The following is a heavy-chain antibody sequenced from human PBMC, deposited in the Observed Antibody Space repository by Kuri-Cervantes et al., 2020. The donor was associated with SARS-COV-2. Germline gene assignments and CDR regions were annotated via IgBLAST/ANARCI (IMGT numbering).Heavy chain of an antibody. Sequence: GGSLRLSCAASGFSFNDYAMNWVRQAPGKGLEWVSAISGSGGSTYYADSVKGRFTISRDNSKNTLYLQMNSLRAEDTAVYYCAKAKETGDFDYWGQGTLVTVSS. CDR3: AKAKETGDFDY. D-gene: IGHD7-27*01. CDR2: ISGSGGST. J-gene: IGHJ4*02. CDR1: GFSFNDYA. V-gene: IGHV3-23*01.